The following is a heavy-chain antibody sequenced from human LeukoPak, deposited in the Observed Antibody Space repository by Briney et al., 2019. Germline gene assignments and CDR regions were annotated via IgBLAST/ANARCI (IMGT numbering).Heavy chain of an antibody. Sequence: VASVKVSCKASGYTYTNHGITWVRQAPGQGLEWMGWISAYNRGTKYAQNFQGRVTFITESSTNTAYMELRSLRSDDTAVYYCARDPSNTSGWSPYFDYWGQGTLVTVSA. V-gene: IGHV1-18*04. CDR2: ISAYNRGT. CDR1: GYTYTNHG. D-gene: IGHD6-13*01. CDR3: ARDPSNTSGWSPYFDY. J-gene: IGHJ4*02.